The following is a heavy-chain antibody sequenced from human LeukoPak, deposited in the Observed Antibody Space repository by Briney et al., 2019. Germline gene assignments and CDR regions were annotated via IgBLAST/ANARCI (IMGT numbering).Heavy chain of an antibody. D-gene: IGHD3-10*01. CDR3: ARGLGAITHFDY. V-gene: IGHV3-48*03. Sequence: PGGSLRLSCAASGFTFSSYEMNWVRQAPGKGPEWVSYISSSGSTIYYADSVKGRFTISRDNAKNSLYLQMNSLRAEDTAVYYCARGLGAITHFDYWGQGTLVTVSS. CDR2: ISSSGSTI. J-gene: IGHJ4*02. CDR1: GFTFSSYE.